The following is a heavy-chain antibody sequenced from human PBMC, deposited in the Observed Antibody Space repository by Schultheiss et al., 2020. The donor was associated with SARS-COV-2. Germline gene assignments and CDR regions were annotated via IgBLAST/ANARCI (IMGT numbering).Heavy chain of an antibody. CDR1: GGSISSYY. CDR3: ARWVQGDFDY. Sequence: SETLSLTCTVSGGSISSYYWSWIRQPPGKGLEWIGYIYYSGSTNYNPSLKSRVTISVDTSKNQFSLKLSSVTAADTAVYYCARWVQGDFDYWGQGTLVTVSS. V-gene: IGHV4-59*08. CDR2: IYYSGST. J-gene: IGHJ4*02.